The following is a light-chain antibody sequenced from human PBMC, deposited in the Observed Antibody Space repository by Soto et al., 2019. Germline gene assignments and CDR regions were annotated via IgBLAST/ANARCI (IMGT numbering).Light chain of an antibody. CDR1: QTISSL. CDR3: QLYNSYSEA. J-gene: IGKJ1*01. Sequence: IQLTHSPSTLSGSVGDRVTITWRASQTISSLLAWYQQKPGKAPKLLIYKASTLKSGVPSRFSGSGSGTEFTLTISSLQPDDFATYYCQLYNSYSEALGQGTKVDNK. V-gene: IGKV1-5*03. CDR2: KAS.